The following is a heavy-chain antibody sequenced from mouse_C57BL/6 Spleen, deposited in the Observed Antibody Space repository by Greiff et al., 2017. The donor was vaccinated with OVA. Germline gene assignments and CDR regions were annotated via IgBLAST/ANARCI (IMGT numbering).Heavy chain of an antibody. CDR1: GFSFNTYA. J-gene: IGHJ4*01. CDR3: VRQTTRNAMDY. V-gene: IGHV10-1*01. CDR2: IRSKSNNYAT. Sequence: DVMLVESGGGLVQPKGSLKLSCAASGFSFNTYAMNWVRQAPGKGLEWVARIRSKSNNYATYYADSVKDRFTISRDDSESMLYLQMNNLKTEDTAMYYCVRQTTRNAMDYWGQGTSVTVSS.